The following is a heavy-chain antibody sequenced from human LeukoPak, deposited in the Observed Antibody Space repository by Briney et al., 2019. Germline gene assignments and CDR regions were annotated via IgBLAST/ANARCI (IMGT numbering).Heavy chain of an antibody. Sequence: SETLSLTCTVSGVSISSSNSYWGWIRQPPGKGLEWIGSIYYSGSTYYNPSLKSRVTISVDTSKNQFSLKLSSVTAADTAVYYCARGLAAADRTYHYYYMDVWGKGTTVTVSS. CDR1: GVSISSSNSY. CDR2: IYYSGST. CDR3: ARGLAAADRTYHYYYMDV. D-gene: IGHD6-13*01. V-gene: IGHV4-39*07. J-gene: IGHJ6*03.